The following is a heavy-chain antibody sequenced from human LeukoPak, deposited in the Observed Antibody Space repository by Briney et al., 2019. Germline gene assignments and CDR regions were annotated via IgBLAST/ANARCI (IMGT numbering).Heavy chain of an antibody. V-gene: IGHV3-48*03. J-gene: IGHJ6*02. CDR2: ISSSGSTI. CDR1: GFTFSSYE. Sequence: GGSLRLSCAASGFTFSSYEMNWVRQAPGKGLEWVSYISSSGSTIYYADSVKGRFTISRDNAKNSLYLQMNSLRAEDTAVYYCARVSADTNYYGMDVWGQGTTVTLSS. CDR3: ARVSADTNYYGMDV.